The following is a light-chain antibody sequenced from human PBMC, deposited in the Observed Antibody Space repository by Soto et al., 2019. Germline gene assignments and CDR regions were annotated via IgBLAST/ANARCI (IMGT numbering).Light chain of an antibody. CDR3: SSYTTSYFYV. J-gene: IGLJ1*01. Sequence: QSVLTQPASVSGSPGQSITISCTGTGRDVGAYNYVSWYQQHPGKAPKLILHGNTNRPSGVSIRFSGSKSAYTASLTISGLQAEDEADYYCSSYTTSYFYVFGPGTKVTVL. CDR2: GNT. V-gene: IGLV2-14*01. CDR1: GRDVGAYNY.